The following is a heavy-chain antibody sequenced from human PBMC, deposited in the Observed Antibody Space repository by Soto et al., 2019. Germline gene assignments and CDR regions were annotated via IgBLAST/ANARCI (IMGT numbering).Heavy chain of an antibody. Sequence: GGSLRLFCAASGFTFSNAWMSWVRQAPGKGLEWVGRIKSKTDGGTTDYAAPVKGRFTISRDDSKNTLYLQMNSLKTEDTAVYYCTTDGSFTFGGAGAAYYYYGMDVWGQGTTVTVSS. V-gene: IGHV3-15*01. J-gene: IGHJ6*02. CDR2: IKSKTDGGTT. CDR1: GFTFSNAW. CDR3: TTDGSFTFGGAGAAYYYYGMDV. D-gene: IGHD3-16*01.